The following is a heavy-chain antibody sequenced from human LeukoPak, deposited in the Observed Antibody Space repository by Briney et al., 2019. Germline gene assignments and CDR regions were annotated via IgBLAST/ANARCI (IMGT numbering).Heavy chain of an antibody. CDR3: ARNVVGKTDFDY. V-gene: IGHV1-3*01. Sequence: ASVKVSCKASGYTFTNYAMHWVRQAPGQRLEWMGWINAGNGDTKYSQKFQGRVTITWDTSASTAYMELSSLRSEDTAVYYCARNVVGKTDFDYWGQGTLVTVSS. J-gene: IGHJ4*02. CDR1: GYTFTNYA. CDR2: INAGNGDT. D-gene: IGHD6-19*01.